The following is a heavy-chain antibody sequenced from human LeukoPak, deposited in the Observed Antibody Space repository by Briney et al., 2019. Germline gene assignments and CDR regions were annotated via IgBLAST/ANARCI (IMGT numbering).Heavy chain of an antibody. CDR1: GFTFSSYA. D-gene: IGHD3-22*01. Sequence: GGSLRLSCAASGFTFSSYAMSWVRQAPGKGLEWVSSISWNSGSIGYVDSVKGRFTISRDNAKNSLYLQMNSLRAEDTALYYCAKDIGPLTYDYDTSAYSGAFEYWGQGTLVTVSS. CDR3: AKDIGPLTYDYDTSAYSGAFEY. CDR2: ISWNSGSI. J-gene: IGHJ4*02. V-gene: IGHV3-9*01.